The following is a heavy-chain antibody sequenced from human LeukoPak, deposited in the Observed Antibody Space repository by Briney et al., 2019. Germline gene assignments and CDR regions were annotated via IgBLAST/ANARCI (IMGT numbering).Heavy chain of an antibody. D-gene: IGHD3-10*01. CDR3: ARDMALKFGY. CDR2: ISYDGSNK. J-gene: IGHJ4*02. CDR1: GFTFSSYA. V-gene: IGHV3-30-3*01. Sequence: GRSLRLSCAASGFTFSSYAMHWVRQAPGKGLEWVAVISYDGSNKYYADSVKGRFTISRDNSKNTLYLQMNSLRAEDTAVYYCARDMALKFGYWGQGTLVTVSS.